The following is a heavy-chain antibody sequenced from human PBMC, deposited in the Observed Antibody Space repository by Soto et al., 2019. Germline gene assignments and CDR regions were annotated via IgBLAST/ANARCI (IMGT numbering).Heavy chain of an antibody. V-gene: IGHV1-3*01. CDR3: ARDAAYCGGDCYFTPWSTFDY. CDR1: GYTFTSYA. D-gene: IGHD2-21*02. CDR2: INAGNGNT. J-gene: IGHJ4*02. Sequence: ASVKVSCKASGYTFTSYAMHWVRQAPGQRLEWMGWINAGNGNTKYSQKFQGRVTITRDTSASTAYMELSSLRSEDTVVYYCARDAAYCGGDCYFTPWSTFDYWRQGTLVTVSS.